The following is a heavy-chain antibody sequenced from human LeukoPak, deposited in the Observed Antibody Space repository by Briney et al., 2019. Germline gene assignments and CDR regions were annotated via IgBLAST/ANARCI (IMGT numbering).Heavy chain of an antibody. D-gene: IGHD1-26*01. V-gene: IGHV1-69*05. Sequence: GASVKVSCKASGGTFSSYAISWVRQAPGQGLEWMGRIIPIFGTANYAQKFQGRVTITTDESTSTAYMELSSLRSEDTAVYYCARDQHSRGTAYQADAFDIWGQGTMVTVSS. CDR3: ARDQHSRGTAYQADAFDI. CDR1: GGTFSSYA. CDR2: IIPIFGTA. J-gene: IGHJ3*02.